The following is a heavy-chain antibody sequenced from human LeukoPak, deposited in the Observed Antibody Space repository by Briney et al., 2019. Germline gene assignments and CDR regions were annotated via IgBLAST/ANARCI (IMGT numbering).Heavy chain of an antibody. Sequence: SETLSLTCTVSGGSISSSSYYWGWIRQPPGKGLEWIGSIYYSGSTNYNPSLKSRVTMSVDTSKNQFSLKLSSVTAADTAVYYCARAVSAAAETLDYYYYYMDVWGKGTTVTISS. J-gene: IGHJ6*03. D-gene: IGHD6-13*01. CDR2: IYYSGST. CDR3: ARAVSAAAETLDYYYYYMDV. V-gene: IGHV4-39*07. CDR1: GGSISSSSYY.